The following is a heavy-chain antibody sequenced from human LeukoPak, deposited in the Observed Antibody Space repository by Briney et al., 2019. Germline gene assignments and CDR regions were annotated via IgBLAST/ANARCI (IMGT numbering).Heavy chain of an antibody. CDR3: ARDTGDQVSYFDY. V-gene: IGHV3-48*01. CDR2: IRSSTNTI. D-gene: IGHD7-27*01. CDR1: GFTLSSYS. Sequence: TGGSLRLSCAASGFTLSSYSMNCVRQAPGKGLEWISYIRSSTNTIYYADSVRGRFTISRDNAKSSLYLQMNSLRAEDTAVYYCARDTGDQVSYFDYWGQGTLVTVSS. J-gene: IGHJ4*02.